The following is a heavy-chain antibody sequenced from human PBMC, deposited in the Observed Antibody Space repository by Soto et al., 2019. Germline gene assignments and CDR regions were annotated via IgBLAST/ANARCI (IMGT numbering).Heavy chain of an antibody. J-gene: IGHJ6*02. CDR2: IIPIFGTA. CDR3: ARGIWGYYGMDV. Sequence: SVKVSCKASGVTFSSYAISWVRQAPGQGLEWMGGIIPIFGTANYAQKFQGRVTITADKSTSTAYMELSSLRSEDTAVYYCARGIWGYYGMDVWGQGTTVTVSS. CDR1: GVTFSSYA. V-gene: IGHV1-69*06. D-gene: IGHD3-16*01.